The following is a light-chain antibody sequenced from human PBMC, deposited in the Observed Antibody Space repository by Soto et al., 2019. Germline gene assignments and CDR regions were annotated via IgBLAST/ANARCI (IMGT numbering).Light chain of an antibody. Sequence: EIVMTQSPVTLSVSPGESATLSCRANQSVSSSLAWYQQKPGQAPRVLIYGAFTRATGIPARFSGSGSGTEFTLTISSLLSEDFAVYYCQQYNSWPPAFGQGTKVDIK. V-gene: IGKV3-15*01. CDR3: QQYNSWPPA. CDR1: QSVSSS. CDR2: GAF. J-gene: IGKJ1*01.